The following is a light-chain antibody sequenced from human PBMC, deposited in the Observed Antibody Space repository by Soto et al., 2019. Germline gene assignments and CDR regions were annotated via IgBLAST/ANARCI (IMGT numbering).Light chain of an antibody. Sequence: DIQMTQSPSTLSASVGDTVTITCRASQSISTWMAWFQQKPGKAPKLLIYDDSTLGGGVPSRFSGSASGPEFSLTISSLQPDDFATYFCQHYDSYPYTFGPGTKVEI. CDR1: QSISTW. V-gene: IGKV1-5*01. CDR3: QHYDSYPYT. J-gene: IGKJ2*01. CDR2: DDS.